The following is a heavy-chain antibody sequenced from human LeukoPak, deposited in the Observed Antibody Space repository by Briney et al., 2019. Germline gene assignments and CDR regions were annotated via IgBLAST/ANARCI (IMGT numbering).Heavy chain of an antibody. CDR1: GFTFSNYG. CDR2: ITYDGYYK. V-gene: IGHV3-30*03. J-gene: IGHJ4*02. CDR3: ARDLSPVVRASPMGH. D-gene: IGHD3-10*01. Sequence: GSLRLSCAASGFTFSNYGMHWVRQAPGKGLEWVALITYDGYYKYYSDSVKGRFTISSDTSKNTLYLQMNSLRAEDTAVYYCARDLSPVVRASPMGHWGQGTLVTVSS.